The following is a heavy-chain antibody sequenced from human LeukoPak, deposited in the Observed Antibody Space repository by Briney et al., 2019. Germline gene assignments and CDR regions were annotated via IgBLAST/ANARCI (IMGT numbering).Heavy chain of an antibody. CDR1: GGSISSYY. Sequence: SETLSLTCTVSGGSISSYYWSWIRQPPGKGLEWIGYIYDSGSTNYNPALKSRVTISVDTSKNQFSLKLSSVTAADTAVYYCARVGGTNYYYYGMDVWGQGTTVTVSS. CDR2: IYDSGST. CDR3: ARVGGTNYYYYGMDV. J-gene: IGHJ6*02. V-gene: IGHV4-59*01. D-gene: IGHD1-1*01.